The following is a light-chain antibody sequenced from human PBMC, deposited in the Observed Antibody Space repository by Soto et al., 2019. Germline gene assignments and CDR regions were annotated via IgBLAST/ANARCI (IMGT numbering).Light chain of an antibody. Sequence: EIVLTQSPGTLSLSAGERATLSCRASQSVSSSYLAWYQQKPGQAPRLLIYGASSRATGIPDRFSGSGSGTDFTLTISGLEPEDFAVYYCQQRSNWLISFGPGTKVDIK. CDR1: QSVSSSY. J-gene: IGKJ3*01. V-gene: IGKV3D-20*02. CDR3: QQRSNWLIS. CDR2: GAS.